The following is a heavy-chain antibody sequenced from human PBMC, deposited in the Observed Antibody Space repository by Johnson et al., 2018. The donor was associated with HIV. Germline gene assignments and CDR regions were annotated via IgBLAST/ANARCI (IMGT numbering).Heavy chain of an antibody. CDR1: GFTVSSNY. CDR3: ARDLVLAASFDI. CDR2: IYSGGST. V-gene: IGHV3-53*01. J-gene: IGHJ3*02. D-gene: IGHD2-15*01. Sequence: VQLVESGGGLIQPGGSLRLSCAASGFTVSSNYMSWVRQAPGKGLEWVSVIYSGGSTYYADSVNGRFTISRDNSKNTLYLPMNSLRAEDTGVYYCARDLVLAASFDIWGQGTMVTVSS.